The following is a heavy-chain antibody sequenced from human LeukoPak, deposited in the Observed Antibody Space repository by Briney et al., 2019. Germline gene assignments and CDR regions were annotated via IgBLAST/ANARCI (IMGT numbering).Heavy chain of an antibody. CDR1: GGSLSSYY. D-gene: IGHD3-9*01. CDR2: IYYSGST. J-gene: IGHJ4*02. CDR3: ARGLKFYDILTAYYTFPYFDY. V-gene: IGHV4-59*01. Sequence: SETLSLTCTVSGGSLSSYYWTWIRQPPGKGLEWIGYIYYSGSTNYNPSLKSRVTILIDTSKNQFSLKLSSVTVADTAVYYCARGLKFYDILTAYYTFPYFDYWGQGALVTVSS.